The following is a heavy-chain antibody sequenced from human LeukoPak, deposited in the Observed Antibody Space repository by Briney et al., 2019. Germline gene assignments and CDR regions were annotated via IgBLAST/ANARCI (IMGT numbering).Heavy chain of an antibody. CDR3: AKRPAYSYGAYFDY. D-gene: IGHD5-18*01. V-gene: IGHV3-30*02. Sequence: PGGSLRLSCVASGITFSRNGMHWVRQAPGKGLEWVAFIRYDGSNKYYVDSVKGRFTISRDNSKNTLYLQMNSLRVEDTAVYYCAKRPAYSYGAYFDYWGQGTLVTVSS. CDR2: IRYDGSNK. J-gene: IGHJ4*02. CDR1: GITFSRNG.